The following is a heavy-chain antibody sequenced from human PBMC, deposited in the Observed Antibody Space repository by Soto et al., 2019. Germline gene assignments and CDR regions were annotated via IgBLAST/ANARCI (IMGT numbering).Heavy chain of an antibody. D-gene: IGHD1-26*01. CDR2: IYYSGST. CDR1: GGSISSGGYY. Sequence: TLSLTCTVSGGSISSGGYYWSWIRQHPGKGLEWIGYIYYSGSTYYNPSLKSRVTISVDTSKNQFSLKLSSVTAADTAVYYCARKSRVENLSDPWGQGTWGPVSS. CDR3: ARKSRVENLSDP. J-gene: IGHJ5*02. V-gene: IGHV4-31*03.